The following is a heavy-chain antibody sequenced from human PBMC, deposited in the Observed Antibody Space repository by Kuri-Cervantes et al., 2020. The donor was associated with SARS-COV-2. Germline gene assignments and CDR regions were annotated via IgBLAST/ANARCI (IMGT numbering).Heavy chain of an antibody. Sequence: ASVKVSCKASGYTFTNYGVGWVRQGPGQGLEWMGWISAYNGNTNYAQNFQGRVTMTTDTSTGTAYMEVRSLRSDDTAVYYCARDRGSSGWSWVYYYYGMDVWGQGTTVTVSS. V-gene: IGHV1-18*01. D-gene: IGHD6-19*01. J-gene: IGHJ6*02. CDR1: GYTFTNYG. CDR2: ISAYNGNT. CDR3: ARDRGSSGWSWVYYYYGMDV.